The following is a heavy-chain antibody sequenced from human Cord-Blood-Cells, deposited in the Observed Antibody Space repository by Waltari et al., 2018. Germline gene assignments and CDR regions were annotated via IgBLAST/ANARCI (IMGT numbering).Heavy chain of an antibody. CDR2: MNPNSGNT. D-gene: IGHD6-6*01. V-gene: IGHV1-8*01. CDR1: GYTFTSYD. Sequence: QVQLVQSGAEVKKPGASVKVSCKASGYTFTSYDINWVRPATGQGLEWMGWMNPNSGNTGYAQKFQGRVTMTRNTSISTAYMELSSLRSEDTAVYYCAIVASSIAARRRYFQHWGQGTLVTVSS. J-gene: IGHJ1*01. CDR3: AIVASSIAARRRYFQH.